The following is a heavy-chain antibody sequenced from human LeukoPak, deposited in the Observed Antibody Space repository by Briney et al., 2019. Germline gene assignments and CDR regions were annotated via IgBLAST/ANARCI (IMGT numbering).Heavy chain of an antibody. CDR1: GGSISSYY. D-gene: IGHD3-10*01. Sequence: SETLSLTCTVSGGSISSYYWSWIRQPPGKGLEWIGYIYYSGSTNYNPSLKSRVTISVDTSKNQFSLKLSSVTAADTAVYYCARLLYGSGRRNSPFDYWGQGTLVTVSS. J-gene: IGHJ4*02. V-gene: IGHV4-59*12. CDR2: IYYSGST. CDR3: ARLLYGSGRRNSPFDY.